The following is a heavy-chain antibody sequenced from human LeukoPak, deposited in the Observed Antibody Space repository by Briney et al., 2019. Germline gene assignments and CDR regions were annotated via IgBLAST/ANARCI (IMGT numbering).Heavy chain of an antibody. D-gene: IGHD1-1*01. CDR1: GFTFNTYS. CDR2: ITSSSRYI. Sequence: GGSLRLSCRASGFTFNTYSMNWVGQAPGKGLEWVSSITSSSRYIYYASSVKGRFTISRGNSKNSLFLEMNSLRDEDTGVYFCARVDGLTSGTHFIFAYWGQGTLVTVSS. J-gene: IGHJ4*02. V-gene: IGHV3-21*03. CDR3: ARVDGLTSGTHFIFAY.